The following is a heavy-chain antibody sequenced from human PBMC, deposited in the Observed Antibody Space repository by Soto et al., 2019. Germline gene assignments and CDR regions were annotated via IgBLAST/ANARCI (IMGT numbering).Heavy chain of an antibody. D-gene: IGHD2-2*01. CDR2: IYPDDSDT. CDR1: GYTFSSYW. J-gene: IGHJ6*02. CDR3: ARQGSTGAMYFYGMDV. V-gene: IGHV5-51*01. Sequence: PXDSLTISGKGSGYTFSSYWIALVRQMPGKGLEWMGIIYPDDSDTRYSPSFEGHVTISADKSTNTAYLQWSSLRASDTAMYYCARQGSTGAMYFYGMDVWGQGTTVTVSS.